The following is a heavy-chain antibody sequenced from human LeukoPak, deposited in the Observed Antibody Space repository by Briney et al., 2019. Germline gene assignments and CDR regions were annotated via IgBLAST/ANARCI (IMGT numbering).Heavy chain of an antibody. CDR1: GGSISSSSYY. D-gene: IGHD3-3*01. J-gene: IGHJ4*02. CDR3: ARQGFDFWSGYFAITRERELFDY. V-gene: IGHV4-39*01. CDR2: IYYSGST. Sequence: SETLSLTCTVSGGSISSSSYYWGWVRQPPGKGLGWIGGIYYSGSTYYNPSLKSRVTISVDTSKNQFSLKLSSVTAADTAVYYCARQGFDFWSGYFAITRERELFDYWGQGTLVTVSS.